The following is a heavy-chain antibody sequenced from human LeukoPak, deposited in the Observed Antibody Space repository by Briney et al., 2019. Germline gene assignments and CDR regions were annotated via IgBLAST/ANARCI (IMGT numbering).Heavy chain of an antibody. V-gene: IGHV3-48*03. CDR3: ARQQLQLWYD. Sequence: GGSLRLSCAASGFTFSSYEMNWVRQAPGQVLEWVSYISSSAGTTYYADSVKGRFTISRDNAKNSLYLQMNSLRAEDTAVYYCARQQLQLWYDWGQGTLVTVSS. J-gene: IGHJ4*02. CDR1: GFTFSSYE. CDR2: ISSSAGTT. D-gene: IGHD5-18*01.